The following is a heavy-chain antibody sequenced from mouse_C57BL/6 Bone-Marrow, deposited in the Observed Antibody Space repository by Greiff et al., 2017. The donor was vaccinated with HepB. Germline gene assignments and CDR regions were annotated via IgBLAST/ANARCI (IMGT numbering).Heavy chain of an antibody. CDR2: INPGSGGT. CDR3: ASFGYYGMDY. J-gene: IGHJ4*01. V-gene: IGHV1-54*01. CDR1: GYAFPNYL. Sequence: VQLQQSGAELVRPGTSVKVSCKASGYAFPNYLIAWVKQRPGQGLGWIGVINPGSGGTNYNEKFKGKATLTADKSSSTAYMQLSSLTSEDSAVYFCASFGYYGMDYWGQGTSVTVSS.